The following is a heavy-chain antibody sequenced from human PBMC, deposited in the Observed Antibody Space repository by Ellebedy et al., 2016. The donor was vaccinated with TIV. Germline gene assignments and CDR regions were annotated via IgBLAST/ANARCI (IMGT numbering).Heavy chain of an antibody. V-gene: IGHV4-59*01. CDR2: IYYSGNT. CDR3: ARDPALPRGRFDT. Sequence: MPSETLSLTCTVSGGSISPYHWSWIRQPPGKGLEWIGYIYYSGNTNYNPSLKSRVTISVDTSKNQFSLKLSSVTAADTAVYYCARDPALPRGRFDTWGQGTLVTVSS. J-gene: IGHJ5*02. CDR1: GGSISPYH.